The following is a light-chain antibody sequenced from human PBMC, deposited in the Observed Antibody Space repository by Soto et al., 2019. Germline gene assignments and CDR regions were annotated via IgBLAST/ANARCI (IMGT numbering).Light chain of an antibody. CDR1: QSISSW. J-gene: IGKJ1*01. V-gene: IGKV1-5*01. CDR2: DAS. CDR3: QQYNSYSSWT. Sequence: DIQMTQSPSTLSASVGDRVTITCRASQSISSWLAWYQQKPGKAPKLLIYDASSLESGVPSRFSGSGSGTEFPLTISSLQPDDFASDYCQQYNSYSSWTFGQGTKVEIK.